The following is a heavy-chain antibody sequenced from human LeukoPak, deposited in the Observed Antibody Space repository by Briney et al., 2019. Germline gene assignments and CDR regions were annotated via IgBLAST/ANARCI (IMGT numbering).Heavy chain of an antibody. CDR3: AKSPRGYSYGYSFDY. CDR1: GFTFSSYG. V-gene: IGHV3-30*02. Sequence: GGSLRLSCAASGFTFSSYGMHWVRQAPGKGLEWVAFIRHDGSNKYYADSVKGRFTISRDNSKNTLYLQMNSLRAEDTAVYYCAKSPRGYSYGYSFDYWGQGTLVTVSS. CDR2: IRHDGSNK. D-gene: IGHD5-18*01. J-gene: IGHJ4*02.